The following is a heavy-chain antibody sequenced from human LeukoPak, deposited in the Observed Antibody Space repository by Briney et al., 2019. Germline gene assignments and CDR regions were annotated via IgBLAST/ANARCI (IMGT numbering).Heavy chain of an antibody. Sequence: SGPTLVNPXQTLTLTCTFSGFSLSTRGVRGSWIRQPPGQALEWLARIDWDDDKFYSTSLKTRLTISKDTSKNQVVLTMTNMDPVDTATYYCARISPYGSGTWSDYWGQGTLVTVSS. J-gene: IGHJ4*02. CDR3: ARISPYGSGTWSDY. CDR2: IDWDDDK. D-gene: IGHD3-10*01. CDR1: GFSLSTRGVR. V-gene: IGHV2-70*04.